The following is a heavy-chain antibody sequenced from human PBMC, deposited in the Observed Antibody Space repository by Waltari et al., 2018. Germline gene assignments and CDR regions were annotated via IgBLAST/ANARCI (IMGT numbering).Heavy chain of an antibody. J-gene: IGHJ3*02. V-gene: IGHV3-7*01. D-gene: IGHD3-22*01. Sequence: EVQLLESGGGLVQPGGSLRLSCAASGFTLSGYWMSWVRQAPGKGPEWVANIKKDGSEEYYVDSVRGRVTISRDNAKNSLYLQMNSLRPEDTAVYYCARDQWFAFDIWGQGTMVTVSS. CDR3: ARDQWFAFDI. CDR2: IKKDGSEE. CDR1: GFTLSGYW.